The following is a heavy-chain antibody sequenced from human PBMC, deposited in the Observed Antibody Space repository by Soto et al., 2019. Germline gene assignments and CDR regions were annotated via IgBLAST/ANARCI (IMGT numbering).Heavy chain of an antibody. V-gene: IGHV1-69*02. CDR3: ARPHDYYDSSGYLDY. J-gene: IGHJ4*02. Sequence: QVQLVQSGAEVKKPGTSVKVSCKASGGTFSSYTISWVRQAPGQGLEWMGRIIPILGIANYAQKFQGRVTITADKSTSTAYMDLSSLRSEDTAVYYCARPHDYYDSSGYLDYWGQGTLVTVSS. D-gene: IGHD3-22*01. CDR1: GGTFSSYT. CDR2: IIPILGIA.